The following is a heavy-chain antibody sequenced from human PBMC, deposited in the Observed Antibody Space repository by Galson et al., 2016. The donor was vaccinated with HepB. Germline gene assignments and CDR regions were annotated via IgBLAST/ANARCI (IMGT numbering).Heavy chain of an antibody. CDR2: IHLAGRDI. V-gene: IGHV3-23*01. CDR1: GFTFSNYA. D-gene: IGHD3-16*01. J-gene: IGHJ4*02. CDR3: TKHGVRTHDY. Sequence: SLRLSCAASGFTFSNYALSWVRQAPGKGLEWISAIHLAGRDIYYSDSVRGRFTISRDDSNNMLYLQTNNLRDEDTAVYYCTKHGVRTHDYWGQGTLVTVSS.